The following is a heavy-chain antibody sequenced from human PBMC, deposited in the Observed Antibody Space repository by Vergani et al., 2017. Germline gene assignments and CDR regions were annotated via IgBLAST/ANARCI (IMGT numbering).Heavy chain of an antibody. CDR2: IYNSGTT. J-gene: IGHJ4*02. V-gene: IGHV4-59*01. Sequence: QVQLQESGPGLVKPSETLSLTCTVSGGSISSYYWSWIRQPPGKGLEWVGYIYNSGTTNYNPSLKSRVTISVDTPKNQFSLKLSSVTAADTAVYYCAGDSSMAARPRRYYFDYWGQGTLVTISS. CDR3: AGDSSMAARPRRYYFDY. CDR1: GGSISSYY. D-gene: IGHD6-6*01.